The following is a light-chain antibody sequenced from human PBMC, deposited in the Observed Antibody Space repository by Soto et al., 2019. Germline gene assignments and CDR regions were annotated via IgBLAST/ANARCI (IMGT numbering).Light chain of an antibody. V-gene: IGKV3-20*01. CDR1: QSISSSY. J-gene: IGKJ4*01. CDR2: GAS. CDR3: QQYGSSPT. Sequence: EIVLTQSPGTLSLSPGERATLSCRASQSISSSYLGWYQQKPGQSPRLLIYGASSRATGIPDRFSGSGSGTDFTLRISRLEPEDSAVYYCQQYGSSPTFGGGTKVEIK.